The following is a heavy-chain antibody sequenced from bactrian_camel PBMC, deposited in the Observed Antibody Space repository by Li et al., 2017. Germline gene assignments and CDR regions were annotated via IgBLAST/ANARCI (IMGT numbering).Heavy chain of an antibody. CDR2: INSGVGSP. V-gene: IGHV3S40*01. J-gene: IGHJ6*01. Sequence: VQLVESGGGLVQPGGSLRLSCTASGFIFKNYDMSWVRQAPGKGLEWVSAINSGVGSPYYADSVKGRFTISRDNAKNTLYLQMNSLKPEDTAMYYCAADRGCGTWYIAWGQGTQVTVS. CDR3: AADRGCGTWYIA. CDR1: GFIFKNYD. D-gene: IGHD6*01.